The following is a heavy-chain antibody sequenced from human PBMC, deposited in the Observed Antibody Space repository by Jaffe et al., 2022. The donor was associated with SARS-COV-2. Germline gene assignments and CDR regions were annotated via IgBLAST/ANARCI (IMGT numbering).Heavy chain of an antibody. CDR2: IYSDGSNT. CDR3: VRDSRYHQDY. D-gene: IGHD2-2*01. CDR1: GFTFSDYW. V-gene: IGHV3-74*01. Sequence: EVQLVESGGGLVQPGGSLRLSCAASGFTFSDYWMHWVRQAPGKGLVWVSRIYSDGSNTIYADSVKGRFTISRDNAKNTLYLQMNSLRAEDTAVYYCVRDSRYHQDYWGQGTLVTVSS. J-gene: IGHJ4*02.